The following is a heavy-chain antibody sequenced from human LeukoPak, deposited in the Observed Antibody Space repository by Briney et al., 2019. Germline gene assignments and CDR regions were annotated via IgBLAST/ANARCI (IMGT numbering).Heavy chain of an antibody. V-gene: IGHV3-21*01. J-gene: IGHJ4*02. CDR1: GFNFDTFS. CDR3: ARGPRLRYFDWSPQGRKTHGLFDY. Sequence: TGGSLRLSCAASGFNFDTFSMNWVRQAPGKGLEWVSSISTSSSYIYYADSVTGRFTISRDNAKNSLYLQMNSLRAEDTAVYYCARGPRLRYFDWSPQGRKTHGLFDYWGQGTLVTVSS. D-gene: IGHD3-9*01. CDR2: ISTSSSYI.